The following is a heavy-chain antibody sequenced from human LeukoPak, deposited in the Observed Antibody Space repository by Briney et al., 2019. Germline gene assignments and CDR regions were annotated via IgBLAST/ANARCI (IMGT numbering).Heavy chain of an antibody. J-gene: IGHJ4*02. V-gene: IGHV1-2*02. CDR2: INPNSGGT. CDR1: GYTFTGYY. Sequence: GASVKVSCKASGYTFTGYYMHWVRQAPGQGLEWMGWINPNSGGTNYAQKFQGRVTMTRDTSISTAYMELSRLRSDDTAVYYCARDDYYDSSGYVAVHYRFDYWGQGTLVTVSS. CDR3: ARDDYYDSSGYVAVHYRFDY. D-gene: IGHD3-22*01.